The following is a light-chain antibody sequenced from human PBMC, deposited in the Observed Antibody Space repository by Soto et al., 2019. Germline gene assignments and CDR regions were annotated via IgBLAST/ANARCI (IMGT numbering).Light chain of an antibody. CDR1: QGISSA. CDR2: DAS. Sequence: AIQLTQSPSSLSASVGDRVTITCRASQGISSALAWYQQKPGKAPKLLIYDASSLDSGGPSRFSGSGSGTDFTLTISSLQPEDFATYYCQQFNSYPSLTFGGGTKVEIK. J-gene: IGKJ4*01. V-gene: IGKV1-13*02. CDR3: QQFNSYPSLT.